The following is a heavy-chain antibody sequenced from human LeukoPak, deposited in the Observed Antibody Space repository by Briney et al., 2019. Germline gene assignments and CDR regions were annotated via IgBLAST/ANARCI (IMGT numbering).Heavy chain of an antibody. CDR1: GFSFSSYG. J-gene: IGHJ2*01. CDR3: ARAFKVPSWYFAL. CDR2: ISGGGGST. Sequence: QPGGSLRLSCAASGFSFSSYGMSWVRQAPGKGLEWVSAISGGGGSTYYTDSVKGRFTISRDNSNNTLYLQMNSLRAEDTAIYYCARAFKVPSWYFALWGRGTLVTVSS. V-gene: IGHV3-23*01.